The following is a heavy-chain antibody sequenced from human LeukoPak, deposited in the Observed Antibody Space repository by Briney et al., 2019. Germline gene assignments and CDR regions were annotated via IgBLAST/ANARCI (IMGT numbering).Heavy chain of an antibody. Sequence: GGSLRLSCAASGYIFSSYWMDWVRQAPGKGLEWVANIKQDGSAKYYVDSLQGRFTISRDNAKNSLYLQMNNLRAEDTAVYYCAKDHVYSSGWTTAFDYWGQGTLVTVSS. CDR3: AKDHVYSSGWTTAFDY. CDR2: IKQDGSAK. J-gene: IGHJ4*02. V-gene: IGHV3-7*03. CDR1: GYIFSSYW. D-gene: IGHD6-19*01.